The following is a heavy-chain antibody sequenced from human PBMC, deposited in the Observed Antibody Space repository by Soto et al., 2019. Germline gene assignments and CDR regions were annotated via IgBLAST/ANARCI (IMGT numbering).Heavy chain of an antibody. Sequence: SETLSLTCTVSGGSISSYYWSWIRQPPGKGLEWIGYIYYSGSTNYNPSLKSRVTISVDTSKNQFSLKLSSVTAAETAVYYCARGGSSWDKDHFDYWGQGTLVTVSS. CDR2: IYYSGST. D-gene: IGHD6-13*01. CDR1: GGSISSYY. J-gene: IGHJ4*02. V-gene: IGHV4-59*01. CDR3: ARGGSSWDKDHFDY.